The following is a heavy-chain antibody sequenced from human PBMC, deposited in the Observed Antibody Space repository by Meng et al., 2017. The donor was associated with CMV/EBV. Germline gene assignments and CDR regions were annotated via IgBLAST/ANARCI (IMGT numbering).Heavy chain of an antibody. CDR1: GGSFSGYY. CDR3: ARREGYYDSSGSRDAFDI. J-gene: IGHJ3*02. V-gene: IGHV4-34*01. CDR2: IYYSGST. D-gene: IGHD3-22*01. Sequence: GSLRLSCAVYGGSFSGYYWSWIRQPPGKGLEWIGSIYYSGSTYYNPSLKSRVTISVDTSKNQFSLKLSSVTAADTAVYYCARREGYYDSSGSRDAFDIWGQGTMVTVSS.